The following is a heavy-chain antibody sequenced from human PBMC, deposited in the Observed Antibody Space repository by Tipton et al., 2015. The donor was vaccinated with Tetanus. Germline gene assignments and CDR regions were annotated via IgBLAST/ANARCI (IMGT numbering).Heavy chain of an antibody. Sequence: LSLTCAVYGGSFSGFYWSWIRQAPGKGLEWVPSISSSSSYIYYADSVTGRFTIPRDNAKNSLNLQMNSLRAEDTAVYYCARENGGYDYYYYYGMDVWGQGTTVAVSS. D-gene: IGHD5-12*01. J-gene: IGHJ6*02. CDR3: ARENGGYDYYYYYGMDV. CDR1: GGSFSGFY. CDR2: ISSSSSYI. V-gene: IGHV3-11*06.